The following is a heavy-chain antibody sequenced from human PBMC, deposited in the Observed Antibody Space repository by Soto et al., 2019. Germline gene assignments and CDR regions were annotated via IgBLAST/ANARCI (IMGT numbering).Heavy chain of an antibody. V-gene: IGHV3-30*18. CDR2: ISYDGSNK. CDR3: VKERMEQYQVLPFFEY. CDR1: GFTFSSHG. Sequence: GSLILSCSASGFTFSSHGMHWVRQAPGKGVEWVAVISYDGSNKYYADSVRGRFTISRDNSKDTLHLQMNSLRPDDTAVYYCVKERMEQYQVLPFFEYWGQGTLVTVSS. J-gene: IGHJ4*02. D-gene: IGHD2-2*01.